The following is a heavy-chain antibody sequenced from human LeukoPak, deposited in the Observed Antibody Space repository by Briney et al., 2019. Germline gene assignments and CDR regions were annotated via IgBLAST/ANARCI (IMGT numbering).Heavy chain of an antibody. Sequence: PGGSLRLSCAASGFTFDDYGMSWVRQAPGKGLEWVSGINWNGGSTGYADSVKGRFTISRDNAKNSLYLQMNSLRAEDTALYYCVRGDDILTGYYPYDYWGQGTLVTVSS. CDR2: INWNGGST. J-gene: IGHJ4*02. D-gene: IGHD3-9*01. CDR1: GFTFDDYG. V-gene: IGHV3-20*04. CDR3: VRGDDILTGYYPYDY.